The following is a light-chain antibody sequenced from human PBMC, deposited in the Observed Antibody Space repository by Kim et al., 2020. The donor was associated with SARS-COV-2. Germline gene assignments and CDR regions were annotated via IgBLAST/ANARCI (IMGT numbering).Light chain of an antibody. J-gene: IGKJ2*02. Sequence: RATINFKSSQNILYSSNNKNYLAWYQQKPGQPPKLLIYWASTREAGVPDRFSGSGSGTDFTLTVSSLQAEDVAVYYCQQYYNTPCTFGQGTKLEI. V-gene: IGKV4-1*01. CDR3: QQYYNTPCT. CDR1: QNILYSSNNKNY. CDR2: WAS.